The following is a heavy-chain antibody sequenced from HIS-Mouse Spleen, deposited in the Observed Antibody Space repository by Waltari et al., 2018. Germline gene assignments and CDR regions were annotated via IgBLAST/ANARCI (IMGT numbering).Heavy chain of an antibody. CDR3: AREIPYSSSWYDWYFDL. D-gene: IGHD6-13*01. J-gene: IGHJ2*01. CDR1: GGSISSSSYY. CDR2: IYYRGGT. Sequence: QLQLQESGPGLVKPSETLSLTCTVPGGSISSSSYYWGWIRQPPGKGLEWIGSIYYRGGTYYNPSLKSRVTISVDTSKNQFSLKRSSVTAADTAVYYCAREIPYSSSWYDWYFDLWGRGTLVTVSS. V-gene: IGHV4-39*07.